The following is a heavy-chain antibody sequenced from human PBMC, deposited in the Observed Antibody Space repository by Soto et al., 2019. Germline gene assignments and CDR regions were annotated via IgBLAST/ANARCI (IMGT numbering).Heavy chain of an antibody. V-gene: IGHV1-2*04. Sequence: ASVKVSCKASGYTFTGYYMHWVRQAPGQGLEWMGWINPNSGGTNYAQEFQGWVTMTRDTSISTAYMELSRLRSDDTAVYYCAREGGGYSLYYYYYGMDVWGQGTTVTVSS. J-gene: IGHJ6*02. CDR1: GYTFTGYY. CDR3: AREGGGYSLYYYYYGMDV. D-gene: IGHD3-16*01. CDR2: INPNSGGT.